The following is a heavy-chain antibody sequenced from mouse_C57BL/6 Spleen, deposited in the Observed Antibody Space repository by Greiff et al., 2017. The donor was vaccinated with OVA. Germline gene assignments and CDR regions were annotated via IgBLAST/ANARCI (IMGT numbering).Heavy chain of an antibody. Sequence: VKLQESGAELARPGASVKMSCKASGYTFTSYTMHWVKQRPGQGLEWIGYINPSSGYTKYNQKFKDKATLTADKSSSTAYMQLSSLTSEDSAVYYCARSIITTVDYWGQGTTLTVSS. CDR3: ARSIITTVDY. J-gene: IGHJ2*01. CDR2: INPSSGYT. D-gene: IGHD1-1*01. V-gene: IGHV1-4*01. CDR1: GYTFTSYT.